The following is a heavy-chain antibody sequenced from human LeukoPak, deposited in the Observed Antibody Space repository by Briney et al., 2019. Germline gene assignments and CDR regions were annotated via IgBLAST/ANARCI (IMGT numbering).Heavy chain of an antibody. V-gene: IGHV3-53*01. CDR2: TYSDGYT. J-gene: IGHJ2*01. CDR1: GVYVKNNY. Sequence: PGGSLSLSCAAPGVYVKNNYMSWVRQPPGKGPEWVSVTYSDGYTSYAASVAGRFTFSRDTSRNPMFLQLPTVSVVDSAVYYCLWGRQWYFDLWGRGSLVTVSS. CDR3: LWGRQWYFDL. D-gene: IGHD3-16*01.